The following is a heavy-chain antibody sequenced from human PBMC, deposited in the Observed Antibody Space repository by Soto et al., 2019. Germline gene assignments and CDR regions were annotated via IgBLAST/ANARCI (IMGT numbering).Heavy chain of an antibody. CDR1: GFTFSNYG. CDR2: IWYDGNNK. V-gene: IGHV3-33*01. J-gene: IGHJ4*02. D-gene: IGHD2-21*01. Sequence: GGSLRLSCAASGFTFSNYGMHWVRQAPGKGLEWVAVIWYDGNNKYYADSVKGRFTISRDNSNNTLYVQMTSLRAEDTAVYYCARGPHSLFDYWGQGTLVTVSS. CDR3: ARGPHSLFDY.